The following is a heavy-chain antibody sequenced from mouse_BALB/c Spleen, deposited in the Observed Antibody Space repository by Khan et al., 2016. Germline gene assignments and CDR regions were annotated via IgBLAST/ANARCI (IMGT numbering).Heavy chain of an antibody. CDR3: NAIYYGNYIYFDY. CDR2: IDPENGAT. CDR1: GFNIKDYY. V-gene: IGHV14-4*02. J-gene: IGHJ2*01. D-gene: IGHD2-1*01. Sequence: VQLQQSGAELVRSGASVRLSCTASGFNIKDYYIHWVKQRPEQGLEWIGWIDPENGATEYAPKFQGKATMTADTSSNTAYLQLSRLTSEATAVYYCNAIYYGNYIYFDYWGQGTTLTVSS.